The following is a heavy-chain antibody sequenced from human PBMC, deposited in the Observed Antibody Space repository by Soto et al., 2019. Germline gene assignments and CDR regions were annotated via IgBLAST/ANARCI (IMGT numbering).Heavy chain of an antibody. CDR3: ARQIRITMIVVVPTAPDV. D-gene: IGHD3-22*01. CDR2: ISGGGGST. J-gene: IGHJ6*02. Sequence: GGSLRLSCAASGFTFSSYAMSWVRQAPGKGLEWVSAISGGGGSTYYADSVKGRFTISRDNSKNTLYLQMNSLRAEDTAVYYCARQIRITMIVVVPTAPDVWGQGTTVTVSS. CDR1: GFTFSSYA. V-gene: IGHV3-23*01.